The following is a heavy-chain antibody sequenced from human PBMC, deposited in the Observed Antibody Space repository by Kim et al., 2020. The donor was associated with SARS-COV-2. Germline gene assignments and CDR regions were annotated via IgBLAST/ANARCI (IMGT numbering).Heavy chain of an antibody. V-gene: IGHV3-48*03. J-gene: IGHJ3*02. CDR1: GFTFSTYE. CDR2: ISSSGSSI. CDR3: ARDHRYSGSHDAFDI. D-gene: IGHD1-26*01. Sequence: GGSLRLSCAASGFTFSTYEMNWVRQAPGKVLEWVSYISSSGSSIYYADSVKGRFTISRDNAKNSLYLQMNRLRAEDTALYYCARDHRYSGSHDAFDIWGQGTMVTVSS.